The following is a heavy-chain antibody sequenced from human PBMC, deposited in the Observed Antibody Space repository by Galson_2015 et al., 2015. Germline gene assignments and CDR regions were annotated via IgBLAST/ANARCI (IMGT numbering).Heavy chain of an antibody. D-gene: IGHD2-15*01. Sequence: SLRLSCAASGFTFSSYAMHWVRQAPGKGLEWVAVISYDGNNKYYADSVKGRFTISRDNSKNTLYLQMNSLRAEDTAVYYCASPIVVVVAATHAEYFQHWGQGTLVTVSS. CDR1: GFTFSSYA. CDR3: ASPIVVVVAATHAEYFQH. V-gene: IGHV3-30*01. CDR2: ISYDGNNK. J-gene: IGHJ1*01.